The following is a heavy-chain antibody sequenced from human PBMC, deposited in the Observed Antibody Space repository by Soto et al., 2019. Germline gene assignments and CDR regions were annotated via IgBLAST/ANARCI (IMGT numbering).Heavy chain of an antibody. CDR1: GGSISSYY. Sequence: SETLSLTCTVSGGSISSYYWSWIRQPPGKGLEWIGYIYYSGSTNYNPSLKSRVTISVDTSKNQFSLKLSSVTAADTAVYYCAREGPLRDYVDYWGQGTLVTVSS. V-gene: IGHV4-59*01. J-gene: IGHJ4*02. CDR2: IYYSGST. CDR3: AREGPLRDYVDY.